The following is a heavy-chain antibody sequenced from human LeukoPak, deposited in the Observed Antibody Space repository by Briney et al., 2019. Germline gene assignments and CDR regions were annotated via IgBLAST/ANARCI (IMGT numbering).Heavy chain of an antibody. CDR1: GFTFGSYA. V-gene: IGHV3-43*02. D-gene: IGHD6-13*01. J-gene: IGHJ2*01. CDR2: ISGGGGST. Sequence: GGSLRLSCAASGFTFGSYAMHWVRHAPGKGLEEVSLISGGGGSTYYADSVKGRFTISRDNSKNSLYLQMNSLRTEDTALYYCAKDIKVYSSSGYFDLWGRGTLVTVSS. CDR3: AKDIKVYSSSGYFDL.